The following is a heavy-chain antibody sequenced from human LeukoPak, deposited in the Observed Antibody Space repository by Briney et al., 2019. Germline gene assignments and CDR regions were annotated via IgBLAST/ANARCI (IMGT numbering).Heavy chain of an antibody. V-gene: IGHV3-7*01. Sequence: PGGSLRLSCAASGFTFSSYWMSWVRQAPGKGLEWVANIKQDGSEKYYVDSVKGRFTISRDNAKNSLYLQMNSLRAEDTAVYYCAKDRGDVYGGPSWYFDLWGRGTLVTVSS. J-gene: IGHJ2*01. CDR1: GFTFSSYW. D-gene: IGHD4-23*01. CDR2: IKQDGSEK. CDR3: AKDRGDVYGGPSWYFDL.